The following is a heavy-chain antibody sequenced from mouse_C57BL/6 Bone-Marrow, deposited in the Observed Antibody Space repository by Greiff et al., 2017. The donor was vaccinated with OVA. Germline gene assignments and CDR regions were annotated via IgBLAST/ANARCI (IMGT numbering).Heavy chain of an antibody. V-gene: IGHV1-19*01. J-gene: IGHJ3*01. CDR3: GREDDYRGLAWFAY. D-gene: IGHD2-14*01. CDR2: INPYNGDT. CDR1: GYTFTDYY. Sequence: VQLQQSGPVLVKPGASVKMSCKASGYTFTDYYMNWVKQSHGKSLEWIGVINPYNGDTSYNQKFKGKATLTVDTSSSTAYMELNSLTSEDSAVYYGGREDDYRGLAWFAYWGQGTLVTVSA.